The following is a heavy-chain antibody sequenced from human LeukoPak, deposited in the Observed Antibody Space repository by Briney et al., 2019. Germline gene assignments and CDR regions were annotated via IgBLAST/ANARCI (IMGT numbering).Heavy chain of an antibody. CDR1: GFTFSSYG. Sequence: GGSLRLSCAASGFTFSSYGMHWVRQAPGKGLEWVANIKQDGSEKYYVDSAKGRFTISRDNAKNSLYLQMNSLRAEDTAVYYCARDRYCSSTSCYTDSYYYYYYYMDVWGKGTTVTVSS. V-gene: IGHV3-7*01. J-gene: IGHJ6*03. D-gene: IGHD2-2*02. CDR2: IKQDGSEK. CDR3: ARDRYCSSTSCYTDSYYYYYYYMDV.